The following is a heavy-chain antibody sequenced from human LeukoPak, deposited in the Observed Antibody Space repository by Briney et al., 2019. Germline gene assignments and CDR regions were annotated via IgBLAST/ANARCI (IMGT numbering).Heavy chain of an antibody. CDR3: ACSGYSGYMDV. CDR2: IIPIFGTA. J-gene: IGHJ6*03. CDR1: GGTFRRQS. D-gene: IGHD3-22*01. Sequence: GASVKVSCKSSGGTFRRQSISWVRQAPGQGLEWMGGIIPIFGTANYAQKFQGRVTITADESTGTAYMELSSLRSEDTAVYYCACSGYSGYMDVWGKGTTVTVSS. V-gene: IGHV1-69*13.